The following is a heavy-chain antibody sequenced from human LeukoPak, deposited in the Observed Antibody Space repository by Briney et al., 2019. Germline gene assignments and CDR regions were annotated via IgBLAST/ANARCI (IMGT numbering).Heavy chain of an antibody. V-gene: IGHV1-2*02. D-gene: IGHD5-24*01. Sequence: ASVKVSCKASGYTFTGYYIHWVRQAPGQGLEWMGWINPNSGGTNYAQKFQGRVTMTRDTSISTAYMELSRLRSDDTAVYYCARRSLEMATITDWGQGTLVTVSS. CDR3: ARRSLEMATITD. CDR2: INPNSGGT. J-gene: IGHJ4*02. CDR1: GYTFTGYY.